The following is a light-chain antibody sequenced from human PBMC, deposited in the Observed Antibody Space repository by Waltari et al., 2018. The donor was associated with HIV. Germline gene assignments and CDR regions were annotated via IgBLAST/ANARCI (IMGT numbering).Light chain of an antibody. V-gene: IGLV1-40*01. J-gene: IGLJ3*02. CDR2: GDN. CDR3: QSFDSTLRGSM. Sequence: QSVLTQPPSMSGAPGQRVTISCTGSSSHIGAGYDVNWYRQLPGTAPTLLIYGDNNRPSGVPDRFSVSTSGTSASLATTGLQAEDEADYYCQSFDSTLRGSMFGGGTKLTVL. CDR1: SSHIGAGYD.